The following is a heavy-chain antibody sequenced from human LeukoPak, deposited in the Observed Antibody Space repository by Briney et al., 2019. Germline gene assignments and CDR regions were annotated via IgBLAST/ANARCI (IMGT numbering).Heavy chain of an antibody. V-gene: IGHV3-73*01. Sequence: PGGSLRPSCAASGFTFSGSIMHWVRQASGKGLEWVGRIRSTANGYATAYAASVKGRFTISRDDSKNTAYLQMDSLKTEDTAVYYCTGNYYGSGSYADFDYWGQGTLVTVSS. CDR1: GFTFSGSI. D-gene: IGHD3-10*01. CDR2: IRSTANGYAT. CDR3: TGNYYGSGSYADFDY. J-gene: IGHJ4*02.